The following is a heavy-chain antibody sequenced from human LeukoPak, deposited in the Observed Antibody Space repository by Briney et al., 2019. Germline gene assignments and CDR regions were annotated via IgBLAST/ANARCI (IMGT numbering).Heavy chain of an antibody. CDR1: GFPFRDYW. J-gene: IGHJ4*02. Sequence: PGGSLRFSCAVSGFPFRDYWMSWVRQAPGKGLEWVSGINWNGGSTGYADSVKGRFTISRDNAKNSLYLQMNSLRAEDTALYYCARNRFLEWLLFDYWGQGTLVTVSS. D-gene: IGHD3-3*01. CDR3: ARNRFLEWLLFDY. V-gene: IGHV3-20*04. CDR2: INWNGGST.